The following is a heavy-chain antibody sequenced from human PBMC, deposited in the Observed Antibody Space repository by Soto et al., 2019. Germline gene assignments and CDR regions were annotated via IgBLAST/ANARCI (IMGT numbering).Heavy chain of an antibody. D-gene: IGHD6-13*01. CDR3: ARDLSSAQYSS. CDR2: INPSGGST. CDR1: GYTFTSYY. V-gene: IGHV1-46*03. J-gene: IGHJ4*02. Sequence: ASVKVASKASGYTFTSYYMHWVRQAPGQGLEWMGIINPSGGSTSYAQKFQGRVTMTRDTSTSTVYMELSSLRSEDTAVYYCARDLSSAQYSSWGQGTLVTVS.